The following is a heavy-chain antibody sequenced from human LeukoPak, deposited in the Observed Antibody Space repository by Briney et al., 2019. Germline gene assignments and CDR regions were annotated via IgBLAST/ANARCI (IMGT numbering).Heavy chain of an antibody. J-gene: IGHJ4*02. D-gene: IGHD6-19*01. CDR1: GYTFTSYA. CDR3: ASSIAVAGLAFDY. CDR2: IIPIFGTA. V-gene: IGHV1-69*13. Sequence: SVKVSCKASGYTFTSYAISWVRQAPGQGLEWMGGIIPIFGTANYAQKFQGRVTITADESTSTAYMELSSLRSEDTAVYYCASSIAVAGLAFDYWGQGTLVTVSS.